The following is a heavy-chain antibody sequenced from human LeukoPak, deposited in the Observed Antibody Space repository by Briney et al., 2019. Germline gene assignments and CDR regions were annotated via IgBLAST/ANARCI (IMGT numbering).Heavy chain of an antibody. CDR1: GGTFSSYA. Sequence: SVKVSCKASGGTFSSYAISWVRQAPGQGLEWMGGIIPIFGTANYAQKFQGRVTITADESTSTAYMELSSLRSEDTAVYYCATYIVVVPAATSRTDYYMDVWGKGTTVTVSS. V-gene: IGHV1-69*13. CDR2: IIPIFGTA. D-gene: IGHD2-2*01. CDR3: ATYIVVVPAATSRTDYYMDV. J-gene: IGHJ6*03.